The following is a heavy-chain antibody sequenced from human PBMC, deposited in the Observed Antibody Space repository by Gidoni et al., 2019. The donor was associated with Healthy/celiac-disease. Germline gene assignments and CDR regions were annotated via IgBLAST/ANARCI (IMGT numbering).Heavy chain of an antibody. CDR1: GFTFSSYG. Sequence: QVQLVESGGGVVQPGRSLRLSCAASGFTFSSYGMHWVRQAPGKGLEWVAVIWDDGSNKYYADSVKGRFTISRDNSKNTLYLQMNSLRAEDTAVYYCARDPSVLRYFDWLYSGGFDPWGQGTLVTVSS. V-gene: IGHV3-33*01. CDR2: IWDDGSNK. D-gene: IGHD3-9*01. J-gene: IGHJ5*02. CDR3: ARDPSVLRYFDWLYSGGFDP.